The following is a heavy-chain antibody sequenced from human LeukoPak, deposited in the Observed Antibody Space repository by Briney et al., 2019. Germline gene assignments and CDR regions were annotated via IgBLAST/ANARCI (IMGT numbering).Heavy chain of an antibody. V-gene: IGHV3-49*03. CDR1: GFTFGDYA. D-gene: IGHD5-18*01. J-gene: IGHJ4*02. CDR3: TTSVDTAMVSLH. CDR2: IRSNAYGGTT. Sequence: GGSLRLSCTASGFTFGDYAMSWFRQAPGKGLEWVGFIRSNAYGGTTEYAASVKGRFTISRDDSKSIAYLQMNSLKTEDTAVYYCTTSVDTAMVSLHWGQGTLVTVSS.